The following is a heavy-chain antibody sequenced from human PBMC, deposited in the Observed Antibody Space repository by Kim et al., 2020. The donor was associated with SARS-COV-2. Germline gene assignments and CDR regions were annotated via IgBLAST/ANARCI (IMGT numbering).Heavy chain of an antibody. CDR2: LNPPSGGT. V-gene: IGHV1-2*02. D-gene: IGHD3-3*01. Sequence: ASVKVSCKASGYTFTGYYMHWVGQAAVGVRGWMGWLNPPSGGTNYAQKFQGRVTMTRDTSISTAYMELSRLRADDTAVYYCARDGDLRFLEWLSGRGFDYWGQGTLVTVSS. J-gene: IGHJ4*02. CDR1: GYTFTGYY. CDR3: ARDGDLRFLEWLSGRGFDY.